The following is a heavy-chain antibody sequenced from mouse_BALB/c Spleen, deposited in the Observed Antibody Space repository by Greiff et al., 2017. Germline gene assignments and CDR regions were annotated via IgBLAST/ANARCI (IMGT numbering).Heavy chain of an antibody. CDR2: IDPENGNT. J-gene: IGHJ3*01. V-gene: IGHV14-1*02. Sequence: VQLQQSGAELVRPGAFVKLSCTASGFNFNDYYMHWVKQTPDQGLEWIGWIDPENGNTIYDPKFQGQASISADTSSNTAYLQLSSLKSEDTAVYYCARVHYYGFAYWGQGTLVTVSA. D-gene: IGHD1-2*01. CDR1: GFNFNDYY. CDR3: ARVHYYGFAY.